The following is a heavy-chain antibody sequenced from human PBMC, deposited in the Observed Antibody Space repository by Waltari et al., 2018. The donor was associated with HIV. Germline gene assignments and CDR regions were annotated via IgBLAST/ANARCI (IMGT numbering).Heavy chain of an antibody. CDR2: INHSGST. J-gene: IGHJ6*02. CDR1: GGSFSGSY. D-gene: IGHD2-2*01. Sequence: QVQLRQWGAGLLKPSETLSLTCAVYGGSFSGSYWSWIRQPPGKGLEWIGEINHSGSTNYNPSLKIRITISVDTSKNQFSLKLTSVTAADTAVFYCARSRLVSRGQYCSTTSCLPHYYYYYGMDVWGQGTTVTVSS. V-gene: IGHV4-34*01. CDR3: ARSRLVSRGQYCSTTSCLPHYYYYYGMDV.